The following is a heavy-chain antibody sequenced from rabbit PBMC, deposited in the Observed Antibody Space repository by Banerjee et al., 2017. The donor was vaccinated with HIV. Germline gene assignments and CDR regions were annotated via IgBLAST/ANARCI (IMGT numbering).Heavy chain of an antibody. CDR3: ARDLAGVVGWNFGL. Sequence: EQLEESGGGLVKPGASLTLTWTASGFSFSSSYYICWVRQAPGKGLEWIACIYAGSSGSTYYASCAKGRFTISKTSSTTVTLQMTSLTAADTATYFCARDLAGVVGWNFGLWGPGTLVTVS. V-gene: IGHV1S45*01. D-gene: IGHD4-1*01. CDR1: GFSFSSSYY. J-gene: IGHJ6*01. CDR2: IYAGSSGST.